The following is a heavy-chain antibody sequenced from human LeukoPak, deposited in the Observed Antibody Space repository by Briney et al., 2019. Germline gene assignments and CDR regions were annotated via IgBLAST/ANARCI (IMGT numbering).Heavy chain of an antibody. D-gene: IGHD3-22*01. V-gene: IGHV4-34*01. CDR2: INHSGST. Sequence: SETLSLTCAVYGGSFSGYYWSWIRQPPGKGLEWIGEINHSGSTNYNPSLKSRVTISVDKSKNQFSLKLSSVTAADTAVYYCARFSSVDYFDYWGQGTLVTVSS. CDR3: ARFSSVDYFDY. J-gene: IGHJ4*02. CDR1: GGSFSGYY.